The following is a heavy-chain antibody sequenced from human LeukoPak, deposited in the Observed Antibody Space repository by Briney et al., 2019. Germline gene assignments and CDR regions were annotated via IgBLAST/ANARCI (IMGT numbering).Heavy chain of an antibody. V-gene: IGHV3-23*01. D-gene: IGHD3-22*01. CDR2: ISGSGGST. CDR3: AKDVAYYYDSSGYLSQYYFDY. CDR1: GFTFSSYA. J-gene: IGHJ4*02. Sequence: GGCLRLSCAASGFTFSSYAMSWVRQAPGKGLEWVSAISGSGGSTYYADSVKGRFTISRDNSKNTLYLQMNSLRAEDTAVYYCAKDVAYYYDSSGYLSQYYFDYWGQGTLVTVSS.